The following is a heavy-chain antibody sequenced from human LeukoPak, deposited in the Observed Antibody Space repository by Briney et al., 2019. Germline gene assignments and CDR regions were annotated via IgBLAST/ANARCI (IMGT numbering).Heavy chain of an antibody. J-gene: IGHJ4*02. V-gene: IGHV1-2*02. CDR3: ARAYSSGWSRYFDY. CDR2: IHPNSGGT. D-gene: IGHD6-19*01. CDR1: GYTFTGYY. Sequence: ASVKVSCKASGYTFTGYYMHWVRQAPGQGLEWMGWIHPNSGGTNYAQKFQGRVTMTRDTSISTAYMELSRLRSDDTAVYYCARAYSSGWSRYFDYWGQGTLVTVSS.